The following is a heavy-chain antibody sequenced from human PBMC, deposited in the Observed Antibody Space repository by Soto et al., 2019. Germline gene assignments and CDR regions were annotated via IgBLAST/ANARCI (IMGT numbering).Heavy chain of an antibody. CDR3: ANKVGTSGPFDY. CDR2: ISGSGGFT. J-gene: IGHJ4*02. Sequence: EVQLLESGGGLIQPGGSLRLSCAASGFTFSVYAMGWVRQVPGKGLKWVSDISGSGGFTYYADSVKGRFTISRDNSKNTLYLQMNSLRAEDTAIYYCANKVGTSGPFDYWGQGTLVTVSS. D-gene: IGHD2-8*01. V-gene: IGHV3-23*01. CDR1: GFTFSVYA.